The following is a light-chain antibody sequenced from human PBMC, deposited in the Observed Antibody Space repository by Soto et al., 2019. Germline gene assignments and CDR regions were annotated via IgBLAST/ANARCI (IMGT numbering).Light chain of an antibody. CDR3: QTWGSGIHVV. Sequence: QPVLTQSPSASASLGASVKLTCTLSSGHSSYAIAWHQQQPEKGPRYLMKLNSDGSHSKGDGIPDRFSGSSSGAERYLTISSLQSDDEADYYCQTWGSGIHVVFGGGTKLTV. J-gene: IGLJ2*01. V-gene: IGLV4-69*01. CDR2: LNSDGSH. CDR1: SGHSSYA.